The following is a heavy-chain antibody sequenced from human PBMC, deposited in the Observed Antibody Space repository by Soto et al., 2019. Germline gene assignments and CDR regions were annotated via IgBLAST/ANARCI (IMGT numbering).Heavy chain of an antibody. CDR3: AKDFRGYSYGHFDY. D-gene: IGHD5-18*01. CDR2: ISYDGSNK. J-gene: IGHJ4*02. CDR1: GFIFSSYG. Sequence: QVQLVESGGGVVQPGRSLRLACAASGFIFSSYGMHWVRQAPGKGLEWVAVISYDGSNKYYADSVKGRFTISRDNSKNTLYLQMNNLRAEDTAVYYCAKDFRGYSYGHFDYWDQGTLVTVSS. V-gene: IGHV3-30*18.